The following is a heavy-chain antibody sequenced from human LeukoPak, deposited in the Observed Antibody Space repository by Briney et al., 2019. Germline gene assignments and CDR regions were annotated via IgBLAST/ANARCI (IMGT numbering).Heavy chain of an antibody. CDR3: ASRIAAAMFFDY. Sequence: GGSLRLSCAASGFTFSRYWMSWVRQSPGKGLEWVANIKQDGSEKHYVDSVKGRFTISRDNAKNSLYLQMNNLRAEDTAVYYCASRIAAAMFFDYWGQGTLVTVSS. V-gene: IGHV3-7*02. D-gene: IGHD6-13*01. J-gene: IGHJ4*02. CDR1: GFTFSRYW. CDR2: IKQDGSEK.